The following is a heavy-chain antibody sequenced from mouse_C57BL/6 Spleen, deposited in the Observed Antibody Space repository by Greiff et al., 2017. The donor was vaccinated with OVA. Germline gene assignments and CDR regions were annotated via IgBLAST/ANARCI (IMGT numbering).Heavy chain of an antibody. D-gene: IGHD2-3*01. V-gene: IGHV1-9*01. CDR2: ILPGSGST. CDR1: GYTFTGYW. Sequence: QVQLQQSGAELMKPGASVKLSCKATGYTFTGYWIEWVKQRPGHGLEWIGEILPGSGSTNYNEKFKGKATFTADTSSNTAYMQLRSLTTEDSAIYYCARGEDGYLFAYWGQGTLVTVSA. J-gene: IGHJ3*01. CDR3: ARGEDGYLFAY.